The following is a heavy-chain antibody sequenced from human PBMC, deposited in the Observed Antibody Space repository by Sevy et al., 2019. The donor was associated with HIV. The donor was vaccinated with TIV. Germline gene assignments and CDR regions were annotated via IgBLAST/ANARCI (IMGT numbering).Heavy chain of an antibody. CDR1: GFTFNTFE. D-gene: IGHD2-15*01. V-gene: IGHV3-48*03. CDR2: ISSSDNTM. Sequence: GGSLRLSCAASGFTFNTFEFNWVRQAPGKGLEWVSFISSSDNTMYYSDSVRGRFTISRDNAQNSLYLQMDSLRAEDTAVYYCARAAPVDPINYWGRGTLVTVSS. CDR3: ARAAPVDPINY. J-gene: IGHJ4*02.